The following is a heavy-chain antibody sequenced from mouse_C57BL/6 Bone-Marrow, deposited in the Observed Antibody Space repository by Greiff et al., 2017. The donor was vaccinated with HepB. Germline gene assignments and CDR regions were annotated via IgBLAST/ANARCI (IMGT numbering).Heavy chain of an antibody. J-gene: IGHJ3*01. D-gene: IGHD4-1*01. CDR1: GYTFTSYW. Sequence: LKQPGAELVKPGASVKMSCKASGYTFTSYWITWVKQRPGQGLEWIGDLYPGSGSTNYNEKFKSKATLTVDTSSSTAYMQLSSLTSEDSAVYYCARRTLNWGSGFAYWGQGTLVTVSA. CDR2: LYPGSGST. CDR3: ARRTLNWGSGFAY. V-gene: IGHV1-55*01.